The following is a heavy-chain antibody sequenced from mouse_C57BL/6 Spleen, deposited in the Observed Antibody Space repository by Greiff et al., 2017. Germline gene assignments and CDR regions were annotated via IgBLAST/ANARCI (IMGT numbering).Heavy chain of an antibody. J-gene: IGHJ1*03. Sequence: QVQLQQSGAELAKPGASVKLSCKASGYTFTSYWMHWVKQRPGQGLEWIGYINPSSGYTKYNQKFKDKATLTADKSSSTAYMQLSSLTSEDSAVYYCAKTAYYDYDGGYWYFDVWGTGTTVTVSS. CDR1: GYTFTSYW. D-gene: IGHD2-4*01. V-gene: IGHV1-7*01. CDR2: INPSSGYT. CDR3: AKTAYYDYDGGYWYFDV.